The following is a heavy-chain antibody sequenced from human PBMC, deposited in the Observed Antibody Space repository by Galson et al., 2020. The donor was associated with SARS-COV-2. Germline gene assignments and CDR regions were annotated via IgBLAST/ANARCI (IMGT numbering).Heavy chain of an antibody. CDR1: GFPFSTYA. D-gene: IGHD3-10*01. CDR2: ISHDASSK. V-gene: IGHV3-30*04. Sequence: GGSLRLSCAASGFPFSTYAMHWVRQTPGKGLDWVAVISHDASSKYYAGFVEGRFIISRDNSKNTLFLEMNSLRPEDTAVYYCAVNRDMDAWGKGTTVTVSS. CDR3: AVNRDMDA. J-gene: IGHJ6*03.